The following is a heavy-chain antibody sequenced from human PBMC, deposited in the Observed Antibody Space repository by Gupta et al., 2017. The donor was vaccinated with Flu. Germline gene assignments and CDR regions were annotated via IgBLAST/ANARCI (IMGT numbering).Heavy chain of an antibody. Sequence: EVQLVESGGGLVQPGGSLRLTCVMSGFTISGAHMNWIRQAPGKGLEWIAYIGSGGNTDYADSVRGRFTISRDSARDSLFLQMNSLRDEDTALYYCARDLNWAVILWGQGAQVTVSS. CDR1: GFTISGAH. CDR2: IGSGGNT. V-gene: IGHV3-48*02. D-gene: IGHD3-16*01. J-gene: IGHJ4*02. CDR3: ARDLNWAVIL.